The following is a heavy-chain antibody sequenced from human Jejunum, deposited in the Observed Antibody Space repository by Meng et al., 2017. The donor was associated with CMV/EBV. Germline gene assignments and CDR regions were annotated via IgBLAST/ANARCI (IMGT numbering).Heavy chain of an antibody. V-gene: IGHV3-23*01. CDR1: GFTFTNFA. CDR3: ARQTVVAGSYYGMDV. D-gene: IGHD2-2*01. J-gene: IGHJ6*02. Sequence: GFTFTNFAMSWVRQAPGKGLEWVSRITNNGDTTDYADSVNGRFTISRDNSKNALSLQMGSLRAEDTAVYYCARQTVVAGSYYGMDVWGQGTTVTVSS. CDR2: ITNNGDTT.